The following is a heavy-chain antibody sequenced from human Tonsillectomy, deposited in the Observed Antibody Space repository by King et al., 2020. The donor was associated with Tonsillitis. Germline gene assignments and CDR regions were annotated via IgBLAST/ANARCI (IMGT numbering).Heavy chain of an antibody. CDR3: AKDWYSGYDSDYYYYGMDV. J-gene: IGHJ6*02. CDR2: ISGSGGST. Sequence: EVQLVESGGGLVQPGGSLRLSCAASGFTFSSYAMSWVRQAPGKGLEWVSAISGSGGSTYYADSVKGRFTISRDNSKNTLYLQMNSLRAEDTAIYYCAKDWYSGYDSDYYYYGMDVWGQGTTVTVSS. CDR1: GFTFSSYA. D-gene: IGHD5-12*01. V-gene: IGHV3-23*04.